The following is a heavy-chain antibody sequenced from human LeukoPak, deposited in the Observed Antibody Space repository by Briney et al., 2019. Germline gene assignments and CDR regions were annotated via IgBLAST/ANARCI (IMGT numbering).Heavy chain of an antibody. J-gene: IGHJ4*02. Sequence: GRSLRLSCAASGFTFDDYAMHWVRQAPGKGLEWVSGISWNSGSIGYADSVKGRSTISRDNAKNSLYLQMNSLRAEDTALYYCAKGGPIVGATSYYFDYWGQGTLVTVSS. CDR3: AKGGPIVGATSYYFDY. CDR2: ISWNSGSI. CDR1: GFTFDDYA. D-gene: IGHD1-26*01. V-gene: IGHV3-9*01.